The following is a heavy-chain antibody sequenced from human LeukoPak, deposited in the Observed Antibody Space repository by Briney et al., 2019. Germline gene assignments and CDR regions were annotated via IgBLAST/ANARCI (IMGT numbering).Heavy chain of an antibody. CDR2: IYYSGST. CDR3: ARATRAARHFDY. J-gene: IGHJ4*02. Sequence: SETLSLTCTVSGGSISSYYWSWIRQPPGKGLEWIGYIYYSGSTNYNPSLKSRVTISVDTSKNQFSLKLSSVTAADTAVYYCARATRAARHFDYWGQGTLVTVSS. CDR1: GGSISSYY. D-gene: IGHD6-6*01. V-gene: IGHV4-59*01.